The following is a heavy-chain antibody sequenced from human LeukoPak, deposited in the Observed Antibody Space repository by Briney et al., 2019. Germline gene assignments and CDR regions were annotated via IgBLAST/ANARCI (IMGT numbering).Heavy chain of an antibody. CDR3: ARVGGRNSGLDY. CDR2: IYYSGST. Sequence: SETLSLTCTVSGGSISSYYWSWIRQPPGKGLEWIGHIYYSGSTNYNPSLKSRVTISVDISKEQFSLELSSATAADTAVYYCARVGGRNSGLDYWGQGTLVTVSS. J-gene: IGHJ4*02. D-gene: IGHD4-23*01. V-gene: IGHV4-59*01. CDR1: GGSISSYY.